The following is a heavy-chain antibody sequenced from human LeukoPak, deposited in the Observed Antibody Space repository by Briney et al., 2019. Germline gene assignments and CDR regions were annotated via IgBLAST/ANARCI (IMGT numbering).Heavy chain of an antibody. J-gene: IGHJ4*02. CDR3: AFDSSGYYWARLY. V-gene: IGHV3-21*01. Sequence: GGSLRLSCAASGFTFNNYWMSWVRQAPGKGLEWVSSISSGSSYIYYADSVKGRFTISRDNAKNSLYLQMNSLRAEDTAVYYCAFDSSGYYWARLYWGQGTLVTVSS. CDR1: GFTFNNYW. D-gene: IGHD3-22*01. CDR2: ISSGSSYI.